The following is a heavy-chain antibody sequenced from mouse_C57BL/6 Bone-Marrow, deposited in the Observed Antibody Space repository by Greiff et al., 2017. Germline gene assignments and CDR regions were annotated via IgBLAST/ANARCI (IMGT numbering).Heavy chain of an antibody. CDR1: GYTFTSYD. J-gene: IGHJ4*01. V-gene: IGHV1-85*01. CDR2: IYPRDGST. D-gene: IGHD1-1*01. Sequence: VQGVESGPELVKPGASVKLSCKASGYTFTSYDINWVKQRPGQGLGWIGWIYPRDGSTKYNEKFKGKATFTVDTSSSTAYMELHSLTSEDSAVYFCARRGYYYGSSYAMDYWGQGTSVTVSS. CDR3: ARRGYYYGSSYAMDY.